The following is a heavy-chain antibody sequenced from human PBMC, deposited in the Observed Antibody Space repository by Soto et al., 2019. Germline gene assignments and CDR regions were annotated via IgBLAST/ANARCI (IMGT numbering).Heavy chain of an antibody. CDR2: IYYSGST. V-gene: IGHV4-59*11. CDR3: ARAQWLPWNWFDP. J-gene: IGHJ5*02. D-gene: IGHD6-19*01. CDR1: GYSFSCHY. Sequence: SAIMSLICSSGGYSFSCHYWQLNVQPTGPGLEWIGYIYYSGSTNYNPSLKSRVTISVDTSKNQFSLKLSSVTAADTAVYYCARAQWLPWNWFDPWGQGTLVTVSS.